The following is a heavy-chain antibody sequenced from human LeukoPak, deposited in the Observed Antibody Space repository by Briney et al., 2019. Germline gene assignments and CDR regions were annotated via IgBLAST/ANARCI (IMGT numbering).Heavy chain of an antibody. V-gene: IGHV3-23*01. J-gene: IGHJ4*02. D-gene: IGHD6-13*01. CDR3: ADLQQLPHFRFDY. CDR2: ISGSGGST. Sequence: GGSLRLSCAASGFTFSSYAMSWVRQAPGKGLEWASAISGSGGSTYYADSVKGRFTISRDNSKNTLYLQMNSLRAEDTAVYYCADLQQLPHFRFDYWGQGTLVTVSS. CDR1: GFTFSSYA.